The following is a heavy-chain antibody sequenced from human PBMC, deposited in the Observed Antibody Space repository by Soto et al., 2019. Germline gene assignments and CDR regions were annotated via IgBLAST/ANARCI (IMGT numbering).Heavy chain of an antibody. CDR2: IIPIFGTA. J-gene: IGHJ5*02. CDR3: ARDGGSFGNWFDP. Sequence: PVKVSCKASGGTFSRYAISWVRQAPGQGLEWMGGIIPIFGTANYAQKFQGRVTITADESTSTAYMELSSLRSEDTAVYYCARDGGSFGNWFDPWGKGTLVTVSS. D-gene: IGHD3-16*01. V-gene: IGHV1-69*13. CDR1: GGTFSRYA.